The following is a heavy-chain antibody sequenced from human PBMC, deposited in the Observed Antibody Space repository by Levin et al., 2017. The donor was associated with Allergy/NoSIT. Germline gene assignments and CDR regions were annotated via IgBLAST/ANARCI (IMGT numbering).Heavy chain of an antibody. Sequence: AGGSLRLSCEASGFIFDDYAMHWVRLTPGKGLEWVSGISWNSGSINYADSVKGRFTISRDNAKNSLSLQMSSLRVEDTALYFCAKMDCSSINCYPDYWGQGTLVTVSS. V-gene: IGHV3-9*01. CDR3: AKMDCSSINCYPDY. CDR2: ISWNSGSI. CDR1: GFIFDDYA. J-gene: IGHJ4*02. D-gene: IGHD2-2*01.